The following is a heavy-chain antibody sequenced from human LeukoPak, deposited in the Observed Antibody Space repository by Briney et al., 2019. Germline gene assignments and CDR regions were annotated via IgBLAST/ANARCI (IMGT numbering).Heavy chain of an antibody. CDR2: ISHSGTT. V-gene: IGHV4-4*02. Sequence: SETLSLTCAVFGDSISSSNWWNWVRQPPGKGLEWIGEISHSGTTLYNPSLKSRVTISVDKSKNQFSLNLNSVTAADTAVYYCARDSANGSNWYFDYWGQGTLVTVSS. CDR1: GDSISSSNW. J-gene: IGHJ4*02. D-gene: IGHD5-24*01. CDR3: ARDSANGSNWYFDY.